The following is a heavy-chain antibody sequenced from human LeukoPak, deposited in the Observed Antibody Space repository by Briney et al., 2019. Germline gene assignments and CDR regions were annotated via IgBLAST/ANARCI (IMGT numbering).Heavy chain of an antibody. Sequence: SQTLSLTCTVSGGSISSGDYYWSWIRQPPEKGLEWIGYIYYSGSTYYNPSLKSRVTISVDTSKNQFSLKLSSVTAADTAVYYCATLPLDLLYYDPWGQGTLVTVSS. J-gene: IGHJ5*02. CDR1: GGSISSGDYY. V-gene: IGHV4-30-4*01. CDR2: IYYSGST. CDR3: ATLPLDLLYYDP. D-gene: IGHD2-8*01.